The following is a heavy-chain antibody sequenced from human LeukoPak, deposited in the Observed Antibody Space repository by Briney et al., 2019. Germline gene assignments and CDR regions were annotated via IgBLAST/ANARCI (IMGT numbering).Heavy chain of an antibody. D-gene: IGHD6-13*01. CDR1: GFTFSSDS. Sequence: PGGSLRLACAASGFTFSSDSMSWVRQAPGKWLECVSAIIGIGGSTYYADSVKGRFTISRDNSKNTLYLQMNRLRAEDTAVYYCAKEGYSSSWYPHWGQGTLVTVSS. V-gene: IGHV3-23*01. CDR2: IIGIGGST. J-gene: IGHJ4*02. CDR3: AKEGYSSSWYPH.